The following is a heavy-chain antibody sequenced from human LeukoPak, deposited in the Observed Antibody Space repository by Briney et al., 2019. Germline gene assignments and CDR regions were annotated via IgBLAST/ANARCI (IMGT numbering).Heavy chain of an antibody. J-gene: IGHJ4*02. V-gene: IGHV3-9*01. CDR1: GFTFDDYA. D-gene: IGHD6-13*01. Sequence: GRSLRLSCAASGFTFDDYAMPWVRQAPGKGLEWVSGISWNSGSIGYADSVKGRFTISRDNAKNSLYLQMNSLRAEDTALYYCAKDSGRAAAGNFDYWGQGTLVTVSS. CDR2: ISWNSGSI. CDR3: AKDSGRAAAGNFDY.